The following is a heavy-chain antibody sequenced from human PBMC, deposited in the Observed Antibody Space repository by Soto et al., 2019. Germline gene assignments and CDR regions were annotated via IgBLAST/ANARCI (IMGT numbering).Heavy chain of an antibody. J-gene: IGHJ5*02. Sequence: SETLSLTCAVYGGSFIGYYWSWIRQPPGKGLEWIGEINHSGSTNYNPSLKSRVTISVDTSKNQFSLKLSSVTAADTAVYYCARGVRYCSSTSCYKRNWFDPWGQGTLVTVSS. V-gene: IGHV4-34*01. CDR2: INHSGST. D-gene: IGHD2-2*02. CDR1: GGSFIGYY. CDR3: ARGVRYCSSTSCYKRNWFDP.